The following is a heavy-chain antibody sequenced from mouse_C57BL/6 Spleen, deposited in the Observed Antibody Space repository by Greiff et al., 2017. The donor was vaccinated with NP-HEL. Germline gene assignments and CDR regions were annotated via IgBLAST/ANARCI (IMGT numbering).Heavy chain of an antibody. CDR2: ISDGGSYT. V-gene: IGHV5-4*01. D-gene: IGHD1-1*01. CDR3: AREDGSSFYWYFDV. J-gene: IGHJ1*03. Sequence: EVKLMESGGGLVKPGGSLKLSCAASGFTFSSYAMSWVRQTPEKRLEWVATISDGGSYTYYPDNVKGRFTISRDNAKNNLYLQMSHLKSEDTAMYDCAREDGSSFYWYFDVWGTGTTVTVSS. CDR1: GFTFSSYA.